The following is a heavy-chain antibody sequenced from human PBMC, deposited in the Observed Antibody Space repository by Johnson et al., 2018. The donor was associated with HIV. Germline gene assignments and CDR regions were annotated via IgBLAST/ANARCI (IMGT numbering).Heavy chain of an antibody. CDR1: GFTFDDYG. J-gene: IGHJ3*02. Sequence: VQLVESGGGVVRPGGSLRLSCAASGFTFDDYGMSWVRQAPGKGLEWVSGINWNGGSTGYADSVKGRFTISRDNSKNTLYLQMNSVRAEDTAVYYCARGLGSRSAFDIWGQGTMVTVSS. CDR3: ARGLGSRSAFDI. D-gene: IGHD2-2*01. V-gene: IGHV3-20*04. CDR2: INWNGGST.